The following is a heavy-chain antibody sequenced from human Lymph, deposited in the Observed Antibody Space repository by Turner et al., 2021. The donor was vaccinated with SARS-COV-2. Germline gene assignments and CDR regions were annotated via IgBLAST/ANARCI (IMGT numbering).Heavy chain of an antibody. V-gene: IGHV3-33*01. CDR3: AREESSNGMDV. CDR1: GFTFSSYG. J-gene: IGHJ6*02. D-gene: IGHD6-13*01. CDR2: IWYDGSNK. Sequence: QVQLVESGGGVVQPGRSLRLSCAASGFTFSSYGMPWVRQAPGKGLEWVAVIWYDGSNKYYADSVKGRFTISRDNSKNTLYLQMNSLRAEDTAVYYCAREESSNGMDVWGQGTTVTVSS.